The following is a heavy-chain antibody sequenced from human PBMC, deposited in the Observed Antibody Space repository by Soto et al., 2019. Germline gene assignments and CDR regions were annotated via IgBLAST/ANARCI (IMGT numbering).Heavy chain of an antibody. CDR1: GFDFSNYG. CDR3: VKDAPQPFSD. J-gene: IGHJ4*02. Sequence: EVQLLESGGGLVQPGGSLRFSCAASGFDFSNYGMSWVRQAPGKGLEWVSAISGTAHASYYAASVKGRFTISRDNSKNPLHLHMNSLRVEDTAVYFCVKDAPQPFSDWGQGTLVTVSS. D-gene: IGHD3-3*02. V-gene: IGHV3-23*01. CDR2: ISGTAHAS.